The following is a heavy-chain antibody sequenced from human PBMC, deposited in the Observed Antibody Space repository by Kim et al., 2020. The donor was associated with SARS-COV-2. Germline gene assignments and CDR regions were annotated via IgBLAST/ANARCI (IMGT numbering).Heavy chain of an antibody. V-gene: IGHV4-59*08. J-gene: IGHJ5*02. CDR2: IHSTGGA. D-gene: IGHD3-9*01. CDR3: ARHGDRPTRPSSILAWFDP. CDR1: GDSIYSYF. Sequence: SETLSLTCTVSGDSIYSYFWSWIRQPPGEGLEWIGNIHSTGGAHYKSSLKSRLSMSIDTSKNQFSLRLSSVTAADAAIYYCARHGDRPTRPSSILAWFDP.